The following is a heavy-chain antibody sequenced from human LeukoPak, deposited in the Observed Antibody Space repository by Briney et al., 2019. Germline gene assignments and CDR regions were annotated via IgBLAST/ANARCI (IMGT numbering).Heavy chain of an antibody. CDR1: GFTFSSYW. CDR2: INNDGSGT. V-gene: IGHV3-74*01. CDR3: ARGSSFHDFWSGPMGDFFDY. Sequence: GGSLRLSCAASGFTFSSYWMHWVRQAPGKGPVWVSRINNDGSGTTYTDSVKGRFTISRDNSKNTLYLQMNSLRAEDTAVYYCARGSSFHDFWSGPMGDFFDYWGQGTLVTVSS. D-gene: IGHD3-3*01. J-gene: IGHJ4*02.